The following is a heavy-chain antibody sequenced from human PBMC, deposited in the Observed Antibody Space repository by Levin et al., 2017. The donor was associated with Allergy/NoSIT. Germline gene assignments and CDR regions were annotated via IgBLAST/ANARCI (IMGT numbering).Heavy chain of an antibody. CDR2: FSTSGNI. Sequence: SQTLSLTCTVPGGSISSSYWSWIRQPAGKGLEWIGRFSTSGNINHNPTLESRVTMSVDTSKNQFSLKLSPVTAADTAVYYCARGLPHYYHGMDVWGQGTTVTVSS. J-gene: IGHJ6*02. V-gene: IGHV4-4*07. D-gene: IGHD5/OR15-5a*01. CDR3: ARGLPHYYHGMDV. CDR1: GGSISSSY.